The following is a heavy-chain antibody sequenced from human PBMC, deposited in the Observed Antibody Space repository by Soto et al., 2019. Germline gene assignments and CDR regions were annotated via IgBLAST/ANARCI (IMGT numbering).Heavy chain of an antibody. CDR3: PRDRATSPDSFDT. V-gene: IGHV4-30-4*01. J-gene: IGHJ5*02. Sequence: QVQLQESGPGLVKPSQTLSLSCTVSGGSISDDDSYWSWIRQPPGKGLEWLGYIYYSGRTNYNPSLNSRLTIPLDTSKTQFPLSLPSVRAPDPAFYSCPRDRATSPDSFDTWGQGPLVPVSP. CDR2: IYYSGRT. CDR1: GGSISDDDSY. D-gene: IGHD2-15*01.